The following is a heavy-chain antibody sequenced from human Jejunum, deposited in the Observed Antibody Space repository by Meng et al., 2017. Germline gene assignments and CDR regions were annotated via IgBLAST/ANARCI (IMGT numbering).Heavy chain of an antibody. D-gene: IGHD7-27*01. J-gene: IGHJ3*02. CDR2: ISNSGSTT. V-gene: IGHV3-48*03. CDR3: AREVPGSGPAFDI. Sequence: GESLKISCAASGFTFSSYEMNWVRQAPGKGLEWVSYISNSGSTTYYPDSVKGRFTISRDTAKNSLYLQMNSLRAEDTGVYYCAREVPGSGPAFDIWVQGTMVTVSS. CDR1: GFTFSSYE.